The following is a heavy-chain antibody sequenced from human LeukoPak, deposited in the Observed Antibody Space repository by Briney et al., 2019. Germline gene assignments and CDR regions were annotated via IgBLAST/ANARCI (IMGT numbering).Heavy chain of an antibody. CDR3: AKGGCYDSSGYYLIDY. Sequence: GGSLRLSCAASGFTFSSYAMSWVRQAPGKGLEWVSAISGSGGSTYYADSVKGRFTISRDNSKNTLYLQMNSLGAEDTAVYYCAKGGCYDSSGYYLIDYWGQGTLVTVSS. D-gene: IGHD3-22*01. CDR2: ISGSGGST. CDR1: GFTFSSYA. J-gene: IGHJ4*02. V-gene: IGHV3-23*01.